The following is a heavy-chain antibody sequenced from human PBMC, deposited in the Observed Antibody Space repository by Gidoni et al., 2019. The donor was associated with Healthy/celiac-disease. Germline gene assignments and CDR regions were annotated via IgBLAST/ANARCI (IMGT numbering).Heavy chain of an antibody. Sequence: EVQLLESGGGLVQPGGSLRLSCAASGFTFSSYAMSWVRQAPGKGLEWVSAISGSGGSTYYSDSVKGRFTISRDNSKNTLYLQMNSLRAEDTAVYYCAKDRRSCGGDCYAHCFDYWGQGTLVTVSS. V-gene: IGHV3-23*01. D-gene: IGHD2-21*02. CDR3: AKDRRSCGGDCYAHCFDY. CDR2: ISGSGGST. CDR1: GFTFSSYA. J-gene: IGHJ4*02.